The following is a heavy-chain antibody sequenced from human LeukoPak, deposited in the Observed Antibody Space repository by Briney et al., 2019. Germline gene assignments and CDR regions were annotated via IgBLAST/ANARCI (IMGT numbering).Heavy chain of an antibody. J-gene: IGHJ4*02. D-gene: IGHD6-13*01. CDR3: ARVRAIAAAVDYFDY. CDR1: GFTFSSYW. CDR2: IKQDGSEK. Sequence: GGSLRLSCAASGFTFSSYWMSWVRQAPGKGLEWVANIKQDGSEKYYVDSVKGRFTISRDNAKNTLYLQMNSVRAEDTAVYYCARVRAIAAAVDYFDYWGQGTLVTVSS. V-gene: IGHV3-7*01.